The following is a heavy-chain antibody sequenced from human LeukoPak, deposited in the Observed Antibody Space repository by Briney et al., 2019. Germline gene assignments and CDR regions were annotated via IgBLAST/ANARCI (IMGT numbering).Heavy chain of an antibody. V-gene: IGHV1-18*01. CDR2: ISAYNGNT. CDR3: ARHCSSTSCYLGMDV. D-gene: IGHD2-2*01. Sequence: GASVKVSCKASGYTFTSYGISWVRQAPGQGLEWMGWISAYNGNTKYAQKVQGRVTMTTDTSTSTAYMELRSLRSDDTAVYYCARHCSSTSCYLGMDVWAQGTTVTVSS. J-gene: IGHJ6*02. CDR1: GYTFTSYG.